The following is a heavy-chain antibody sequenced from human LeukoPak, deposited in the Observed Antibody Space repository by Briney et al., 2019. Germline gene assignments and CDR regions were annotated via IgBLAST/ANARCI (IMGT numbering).Heavy chain of an antibody. CDR2: ISGSGGST. Sequence: GGSLRLSCVASGFAFSSYAMSWVRQAPGKGLEWVSAISGSGGSTYYADSVKGRFTISRDNSKNTLYLQMNSLRAEDTAVYYCARAWGNVDTAMPPDYWGQGTLVTVSS. V-gene: IGHV3-23*01. D-gene: IGHD5-18*01. CDR1: GFAFSSYA. J-gene: IGHJ4*02. CDR3: ARAWGNVDTAMPPDY.